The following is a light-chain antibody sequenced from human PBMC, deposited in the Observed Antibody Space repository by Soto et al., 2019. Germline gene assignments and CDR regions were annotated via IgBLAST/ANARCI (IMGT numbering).Light chain of an antibody. J-gene: IGKJ5*01. Sequence: EIVLTQSPGTLSLSPGDRATLSCRASQSVTSNFLVWYQQKPGRAPRLLMYGVSIRAPGIPDRFTGSGSGTDFTLTINRLEPEVLAVYYCQHYGNSAITFAKGTRLEIK. CDR2: GVS. CDR3: QHYGNSAIT. V-gene: IGKV3-20*01. CDR1: QSVTSNF.